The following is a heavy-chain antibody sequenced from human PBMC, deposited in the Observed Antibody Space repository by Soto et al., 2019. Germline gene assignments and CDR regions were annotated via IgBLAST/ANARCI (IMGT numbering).Heavy chain of an antibody. CDR1: GGSFSGYY. Sequence: PSETLSLTCAVYGGSFSGYYWSWIRQPPGKGLEWIGEINHSGSTNYNPSLKSRVTISVDTSKNQFSLKLSSVTAADTAVYYCARNSVVATIHGGYYYGMDVWGQGTTVTSP. J-gene: IGHJ6*02. V-gene: IGHV4-34*01. CDR3: ARNSVVATIHGGYYYGMDV. D-gene: IGHD5-12*01. CDR2: INHSGST.